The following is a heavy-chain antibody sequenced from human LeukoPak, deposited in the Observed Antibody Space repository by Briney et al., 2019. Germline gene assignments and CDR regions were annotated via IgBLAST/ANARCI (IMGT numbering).Heavy chain of an antibody. CDR3: ASPRGGGRSNYYFDY. J-gene: IGHJ4*02. V-gene: IGHV4-39*01. CDR2: IYYSGST. CDR1: GGSISSGSYY. Sequence: SETLSLTRTVSGGSISSGSYYWGWIRQPPGKGLEWIGSIYYSGSTYYNPSLKSRVTISVDTSKNQLSLKLSSVTAADTAMYYCASPRGGGRSNYYFDYWGQGTLVTVSS. D-gene: IGHD1-26*01.